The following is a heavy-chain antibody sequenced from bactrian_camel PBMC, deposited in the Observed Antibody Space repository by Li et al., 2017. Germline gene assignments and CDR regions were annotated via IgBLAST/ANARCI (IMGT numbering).Heavy chain of an antibody. D-gene: IGHD5*01. CDR1: GYTYSAYY. CDR3: AVENGGTGTWSEPGKFDS. V-gene: IGHV3S55*01. Sequence: VQLVESGGGSVQAGGSLRLSCAASGYTYSAYYMGWIRQAPGKEREGVATICSNGRTTYADSVKGRLTISKDHAKNTLYLQMNSLEPQDTAMYYCAVENGGTGTWSEPGKFDSWGQGTQVTVS. J-gene: IGHJ4*01. CDR2: ICSNGRT.